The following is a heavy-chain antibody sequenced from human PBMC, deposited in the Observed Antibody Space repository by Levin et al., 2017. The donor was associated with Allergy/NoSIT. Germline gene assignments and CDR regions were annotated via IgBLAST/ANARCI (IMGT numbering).Heavy chain of an antibody. Sequence: SETLSLTCTVSGGSISSYYWSWIRQPPGKGLEWIGYIFYSGSTNYNPSLKSRVTVSVDTSNNQFSLRLNSVTAADAAVYYCARNIEGDSYWGFWGQGTLVTVSS. D-gene: IGHD5-18*01. CDR1: GGSISSYY. V-gene: IGHV4-59*08. J-gene: IGHJ4*02. CDR2: IFYSGST. CDR3: ARNIEGDSYWGF.